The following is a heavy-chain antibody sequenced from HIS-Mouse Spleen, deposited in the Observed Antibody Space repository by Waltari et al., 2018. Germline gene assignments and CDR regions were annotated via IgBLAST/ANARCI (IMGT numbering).Heavy chain of an antibody. V-gene: IGHV4-34*01. CDR2: INHSGST. CDR3: ARSPGWVTAAAGSHFDY. CDR1: GGSFSGYY. D-gene: IGHD6-13*01. J-gene: IGHJ4*02. Sequence: QVQLQQWGAGLLKLSETLSLTCAVYGGSFSGYYLSWIRQPPGKGLEWIGEINHSGSTNYNPSLKSRVTISVDTSKNQFSLKLSSVTAADTAVYYCARSPGWVTAAAGSHFDYWGQGTLVTVSS.